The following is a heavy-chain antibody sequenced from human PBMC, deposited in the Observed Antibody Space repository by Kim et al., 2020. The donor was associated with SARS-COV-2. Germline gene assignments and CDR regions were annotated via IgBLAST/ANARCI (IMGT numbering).Heavy chain of an antibody. CDR1: GYSFTSYW. V-gene: IGHV5-10-1*01. CDR2: IDPSDSYT. J-gene: IGHJ3*02. D-gene: IGHD2-2*01. CDR3: ARLGRAISVVVPAAMGMLIDAFDI. Sequence: GESLKISCKGSGYSFTSYWISWVRQMPGKGLEWMGRIDPSDSYTNYSPSFQGHVTIPADKSISTAYLQGSSLKASDTAMYYCARLGRAISVVVPAAMGMLIDAFDIWGQGTMVTVSS.